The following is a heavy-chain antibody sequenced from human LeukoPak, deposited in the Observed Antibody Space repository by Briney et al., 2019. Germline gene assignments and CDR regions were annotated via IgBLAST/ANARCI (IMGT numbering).Heavy chain of an antibody. V-gene: IGHV3-9*01. D-gene: IGHD1-26*01. CDR1: GVTFDDYA. CDR3: AKDMMAIVGATTSAFDI. J-gene: IGHJ3*02. CDR2: ISWNSGTI. Sequence: PGGPLRLSCAASGVTFDDYAMHWVRQAPGRGLEWVSGISWNSGTIVYADSVKSRFTISRDNAKNSLYLQMNSLRVEDTALYYCAKDMMAIVGATTSAFDIWGQGTMVTVSS.